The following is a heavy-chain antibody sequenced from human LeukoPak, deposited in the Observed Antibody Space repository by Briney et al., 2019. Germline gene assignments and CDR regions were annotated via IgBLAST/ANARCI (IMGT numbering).Heavy chain of an antibody. Sequence: SVKVSCKASGGTFTSYTISWVRQAPGQGLEWMGRIIPILGIANYAQKFQGRVTITADKSTSTAYMELSSLRSEDTAVYYCARDARYYYDSSGYYGYWGQGTLVTVSS. CDR2: IIPILGIA. J-gene: IGHJ4*02. CDR1: GGTFTSYT. V-gene: IGHV1-69*04. D-gene: IGHD3-22*01. CDR3: ARDARYYYDSSGYYGY.